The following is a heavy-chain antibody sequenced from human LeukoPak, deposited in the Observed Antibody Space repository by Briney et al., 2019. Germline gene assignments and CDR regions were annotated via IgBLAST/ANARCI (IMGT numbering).Heavy chain of an antibody. D-gene: IGHD1-26*01. CDR3: AKAHSGSFYSGIH. V-gene: IGHV3-64*04. CDR1: GFTFSRHA. CDR2: ISSNGGST. J-gene: IGHJ4*02. Sequence: GGSLRLSCSGSGFTFSRHAMHWVRQAPGKGLEYVSAISSNGGSTHYADSVKGRFSISRDNSKNTLYLQVSSLRADDTAVYYCAKAHSGSFYSGIHWGQGTLVTVSS.